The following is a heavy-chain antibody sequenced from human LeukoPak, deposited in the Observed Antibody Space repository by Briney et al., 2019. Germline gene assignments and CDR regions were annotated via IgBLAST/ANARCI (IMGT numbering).Heavy chain of an antibody. J-gene: IGHJ4*02. V-gene: IGHV1-2*02. Sequence: ASVNVSCKASGYTFTGYYMHWVRQAPGQGLEWMGWINPNSGGTNYAQKFQGRVTMTRDTSTSTVYMERSSLRSEDTAVYYCARGGLLWFGESDFDYWGQGTLVTVSS. CDR2: INPNSGGT. CDR1: GYTFTGYY. CDR3: ARGGLLWFGESDFDY. D-gene: IGHD3-10*01.